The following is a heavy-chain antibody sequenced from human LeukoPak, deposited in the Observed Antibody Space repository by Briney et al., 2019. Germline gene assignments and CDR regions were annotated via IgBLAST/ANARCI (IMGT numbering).Heavy chain of an antibody. CDR3: ARDLWADIVVVPAAIRNDY. V-gene: IGHV1-18*01. Sequence: ASVKVSCKASGYTFTSYGISWVRQAPGQGLEWMGWIGAYNGNTNYAQKLQGRVTMTTDTSTSTAYMELRSLRSDDTAVYYCARDLWADIVVVPAAIRNDYWGQGTLVTVSS. J-gene: IGHJ4*02. CDR1: GYTFTSYG. D-gene: IGHD2-2*01. CDR2: IGAYNGNT.